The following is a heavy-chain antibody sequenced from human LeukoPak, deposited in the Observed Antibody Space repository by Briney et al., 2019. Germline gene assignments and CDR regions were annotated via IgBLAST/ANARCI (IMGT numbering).Heavy chain of an antibody. D-gene: IGHD3-10*01. CDR1: GYTFTNYD. V-gene: IGHV1-8*03. J-gene: IGHJ4*02. Sequence: ASVKVSCKASGYTFTNYDINWVRQATGQGLEWMGWMNPNSGNTSYAQKFQGRVTITRNTSISTAYMELSSLRSDDTAVYYCARGLTMVRGVNDYWGQGTLVTVSS. CDR2: MNPNSGNT. CDR3: ARGLTMVRGVNDY.